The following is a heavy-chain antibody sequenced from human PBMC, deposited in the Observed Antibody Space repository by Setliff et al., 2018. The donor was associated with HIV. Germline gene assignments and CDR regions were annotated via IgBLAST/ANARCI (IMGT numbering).Heavy chain of an antibody. CDR3: TIPASSLAPN. CDR2: IRSSGDT. CDR1: GASISSHNYY. Sequence: SETLSLTCTVSGASISSHNYYWGWIRQSPGKGLERIASIRSSGDTYYNPSLQSRVIISVDTSNNQISLKLTSVTAADTAVYYCTIPASSLAPNWGRGTQVTVSS. J-gene: IGHJ4*02. V-gene: IGHV4-39*01.